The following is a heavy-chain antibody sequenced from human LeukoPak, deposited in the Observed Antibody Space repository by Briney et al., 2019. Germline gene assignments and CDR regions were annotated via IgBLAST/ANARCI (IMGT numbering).Heavy chain of an antibody. CDR1: GYTFTGYY. D-gene: IGHD3-16*01. V-gene: IGHV1-2*02. J-gene: IGHJ5*02. CDR2: INPNSGGP. Sequence: ASVKVSCKASGYTFTGYYIHWVRQAPGQGLEWMGWINPNSGGPNYAQKFQGRVTMTRDTSIRTAYMEMSRLRSDETAVYYCARDVSAGGTNWFDPWGQGTLVTVSS. CDR3: ARDVSAGGTNWFDP.